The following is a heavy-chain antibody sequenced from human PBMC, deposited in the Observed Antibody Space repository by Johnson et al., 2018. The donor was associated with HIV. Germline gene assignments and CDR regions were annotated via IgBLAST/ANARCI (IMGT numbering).Heavy chain of an antibody. Sequence: VQLVESGGGLAKPAWSPRLSCAASQFTFSSHYMNCVRQAPGNALEWVSGINWNGGSTGYADSVKGRFLFSRDNARNSLYLQMNSLRAEDTALYYCAKDRSTGWYPAFDIWGQGTMVTVSS. CDR1: QFTFSSHY. D-gene: IGHD6-19*01. V-gene: IGHV3-20*04. CDR3: AKDRSTGWYPAFDI. CDR2: INWNGGST. J-gene: IGHJ3*02.